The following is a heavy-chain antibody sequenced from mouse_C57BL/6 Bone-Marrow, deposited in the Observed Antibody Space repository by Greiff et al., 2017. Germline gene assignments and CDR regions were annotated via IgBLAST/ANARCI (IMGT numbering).Heavy chain of an antibody. Sequence: EVHLVESGGGLVKPGGSLKLSCAASGFTFSSYTMSWVRQTPEKRLEWVATISGGGGNPSYPDSVKGRFSISRDYAKITLYLQMSSLRSEDTSLYYCARQRAYWGQGTLVTVSA. J-gene: IGHJ3*01. CDR1: GFTFSSYT. V-gene: IGHV5-9*01. CDR2: ISGGGGNP. CDR3: ARQRAY.